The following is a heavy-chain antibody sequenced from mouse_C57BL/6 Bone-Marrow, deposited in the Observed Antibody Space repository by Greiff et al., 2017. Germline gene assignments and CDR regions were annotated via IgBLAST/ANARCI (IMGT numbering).Heavy chain of an antibody. Sequence: QVQLQQSGAELARPGASVKLSCKASGYTFTSYGISWVKQRTGQGLEWIGEIYPRSGNTYYNEKFKGKATLTADKSSSTAYMELRSLTSEDSAVYFCARRDLLWLHYYAMDYWGQGTSVTVSS. V-gene: IGHV1-81*01. CDR1: GYTFTSYG. CDR2: IYPRSGNT. J-gene: IGHJ4*01. D-gene: IGHD2-2*01. CDR3: ARRDLLWLHYYAMDY.